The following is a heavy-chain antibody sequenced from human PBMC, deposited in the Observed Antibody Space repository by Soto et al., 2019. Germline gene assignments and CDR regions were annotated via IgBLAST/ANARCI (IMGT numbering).Heavy chain of an antibody. CDR1: GFTFSSYG. J-gene: IGHJ4*02. Sequence: QVQLVESGGGVVQPGRSLRLSCAASGFTFSSYGMHWVRQAPGKGLEWVAVIYSGGSTYYADSVKGRFTISRDNSKNTLYLQMNSLRAEDTAVYYCARGRAARPLDYWGQGTLVTVSS. V-gene: IGHV3-NL1*01. D-gene: IGHD6-6*01. CDR3: ARGRAARPLDY. CDR2: IYSGGST.